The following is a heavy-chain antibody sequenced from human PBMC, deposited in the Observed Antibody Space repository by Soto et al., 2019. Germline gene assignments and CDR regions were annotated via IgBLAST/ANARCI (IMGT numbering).Heavy chain of an antibody. J-gene: IGHJ3*02. CDR1: GGSISSYY. CDR3: ARAGSGFFNDVLDI. V-gene: IGHV4-59*01. CDR2: IYYTGST. Sequence: SETLSLTCSVSGGSISSYYWNWIRQPPGKGLEWIGFIYYTGSTYYNPSLESRVSISVDTSENQFSLKVASVTTADTAVYYCARAGSGFFNDVLDIWGQGTMVTVSS. D-gene: IGHD3-22*01.